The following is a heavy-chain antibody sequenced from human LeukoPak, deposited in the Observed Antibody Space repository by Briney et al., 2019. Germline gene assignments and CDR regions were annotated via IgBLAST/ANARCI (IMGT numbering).Heavy chain of an antibody. V-gene: IGHV4-30-2*01. J-gene: IGHJ4*02. CDR1: GGSISSDDYS. CDR3: ARVSGSYDDYYYFDY. D-gene: IGHD4-17*01. Sequence: ASQTLSLTCAVSGGSISSDDYSWSWVRQPPGKGLEWIGYIFHSGSTSYNPSLKSRVTISLGRSKHQFSLKVTSVTAAGTAVYYCARVSGSYDDYYYFDYWGQGTLVTVSS. CDR2: IFHSGST.